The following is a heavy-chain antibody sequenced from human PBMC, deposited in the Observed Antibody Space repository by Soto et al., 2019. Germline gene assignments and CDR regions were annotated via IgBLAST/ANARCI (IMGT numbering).Heavy chain of an antibody. CDR3: ARDSPLGGFGDF. CDR1: GFTFSTYA. CDR2: MSHDGGNI. D-gene: IGHD3-16*01. J-gene: IGHJ4*02. Sequence: GGSLRLSCAASGFTFSTYAMQWVRQAPGKGLEWVAVMSHDGGNIYYADSVKGRFTISRDNSDNTLYRQMDGLRTEDTAMYYCARDSPLGGFGDFWGQGTLVTVS. V-gene: IGHV3-30-3*01.